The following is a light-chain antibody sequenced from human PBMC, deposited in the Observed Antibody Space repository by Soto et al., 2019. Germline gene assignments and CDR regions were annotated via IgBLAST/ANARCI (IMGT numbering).Light chain of an antibody. Sequence: QSVLTQPPSASGAPGQRVTISCSGSSSNIGSNSVNWYQQLPGTAPKLLIYSNDQRSSGVPDRLSGSKSGTSASLAISGLQSEDEAEYYCSTWDDSVNAVLFGGGTKLTVL. V-gene: IGLV1-44*01. CDR2: SND. J-gene: IGLJ2*01. CDR3: STWDDSVNAVL. CDR1: SSNIGSNS.